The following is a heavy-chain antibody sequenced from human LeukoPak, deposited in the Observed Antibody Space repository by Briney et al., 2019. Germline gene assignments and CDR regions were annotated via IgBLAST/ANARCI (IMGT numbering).Heavy chain of an antibody. CDR1: GFTLSSYE. V-gene: IGHV3-48*03. CDR3: ARGGKIPLAGTRSPQYFQH. D-gene: IGHD6-19*01. CDR2: ISSSDSTI. J-gene: IGHJ1*01. Sequence: GGSLRLSCAASGFTLSSYEMHWVRQAPGKGLEWVSYISSSDSTIYYADSVKGRFTISRDNSKNTLYLQMSSLRAEDTAVYYCARGGKIPLAGTRSPQYFQHWGQGTLVTVSS.